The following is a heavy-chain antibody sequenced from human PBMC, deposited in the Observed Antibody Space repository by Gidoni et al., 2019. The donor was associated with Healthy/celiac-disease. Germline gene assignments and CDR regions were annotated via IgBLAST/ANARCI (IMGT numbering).Heavy chain of an antibody. J-gene: IGHJ4*02. CDR2: ISGSGGST. Sequence: EVQLLESGGGLVQPGGSLRLSCAASGFTFSSYAMSWVRQAPGKGLEWVSAISGSGGSTYYADSVKGRFTISRDNSKNTLYLQMNSLRAEDTAVYYCAKGSYSSSWYRRENYFDYWGQGTLVTVSS. D-gene: IGHD6-13*01. CDR1: GFTFSSYA. CDR3: AKGSYSSSWYRRENYFDY. V-gene: IGHV3-23*01.